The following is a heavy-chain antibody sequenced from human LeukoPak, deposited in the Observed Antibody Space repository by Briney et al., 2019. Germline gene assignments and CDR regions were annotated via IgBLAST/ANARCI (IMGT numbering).Heavy chain of an antibody. CDR2: IYYSGST. Sequence: SETLSLTCAVYGGSFSGYYWSWIRQPPGKGLEWIGYIYYSGSTYYNPSLKSRVTISVDTSKNQFSLKLSSVTAADTAVYYCASFLGDYVDYWGQGTLVTVSS. V-gene: IGHV4-59*06. D-gene: IGHD2-15*01. J-gene: IGHJ4*02. CDR1: GGSFSGYY. CDR3: ASFLGDYVDY.